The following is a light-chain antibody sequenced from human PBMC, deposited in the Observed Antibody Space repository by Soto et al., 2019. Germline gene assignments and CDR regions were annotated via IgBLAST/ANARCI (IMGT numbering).Light chain of an antibody. CDR2: GAS. V-gene: IGKV3-20*01. J-gene: IGKJ2*01. CDR3: QHYGSSQYT. Sequence: EIVLTQYPGIMSWSPGQRSTLSCRATQGVSSSNLAWYQQKPGQAPRLLIYGASSRATGIPDRFSGSGSGTDFTLTISRLEPEDLAVYYCQHYGSSQYTFGQGTKLEIK. CDR1: QGVSSSN.